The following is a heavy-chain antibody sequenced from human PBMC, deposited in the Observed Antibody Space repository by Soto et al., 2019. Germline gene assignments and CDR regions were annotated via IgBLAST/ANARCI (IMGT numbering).Heavy chain of an antibody. D-gene: IGHD5-18*01. V-gene: IGHV3-23*01. CDR1: GFTFSSYA. CDR3: AKASRGYSYGTEGRYYYYGMDV. Sequence: GGSLRLSCAASGFTFSSYAMSWVRQAPGKGLEWVSAISGSGGSTYYAESVKGRFTISRDNSKNTLYLQMNSLRAEDTAVYYCAKASRGYSYGTEGRYYYYGMDVWGQGTTVTVSS. CDR2: ISGSGGST. J-gene: IGHJ6*02.